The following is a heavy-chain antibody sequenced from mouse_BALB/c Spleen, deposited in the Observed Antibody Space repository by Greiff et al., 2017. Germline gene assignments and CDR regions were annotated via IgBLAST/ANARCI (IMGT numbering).Heavy chain of an antibody. Sequence: EVQVVESGGGLVQPGGSLKLSCAASGFTFSSYTMSWVRQTPEKRLEWVAYISNGGGSTYYPDTVKGRFTISRDNAKNTLYLQMSSLKSEDTAMYYCASVGYRFAYWGQGTLVTVSA. D-gene: IGHD2-2*01. CDR2: ISNGGGST. V-gene: IGHV5-12-2*01. J-gene: IGHJ3*01. CDR1: GFTFSSYT. CDR3: ASVGYRFAY.